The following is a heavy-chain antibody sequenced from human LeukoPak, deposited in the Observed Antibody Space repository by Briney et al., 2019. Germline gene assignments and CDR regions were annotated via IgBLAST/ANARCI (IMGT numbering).Heavy chain of an antibody. CDR3: AREGYCSSTSCYVGAFDI. D-gene: IGHD2-2*01. V-gene: IGHV1-69*13. J-gene: IGHJ3*02. Sequence: SVKVSYKASGGTFSSYAISWVRQAPGQGLEWMGGIIPIFGTANYAQKFQGRVTITADESTSTAYMELSSLRSEDTAVYYCAREGYCSSTSCYVGAFDIWGQGTMVTVSS. CDR2: IIPIFGTA. CDR1: GGTFSSYA.